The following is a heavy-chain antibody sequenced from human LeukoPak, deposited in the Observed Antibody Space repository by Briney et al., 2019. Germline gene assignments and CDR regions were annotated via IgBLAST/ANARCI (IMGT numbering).Heavy chain of an antibody. Sequence: PSETLSLTCTVSGGSISSYYWSWIRQPPGKGLEWIGYIYYSGSTNYNPSLKSRVTISVDTSKNQVSLKLSSVTAADTAVYYCARVSHGSGSYYLDYWGQGTLVTVSS. CDR1: GGSISSYY. CDR3: ARVSHGSGSYYLDY. V-gene: IGHV4-59*01. CDR2: IYYSGST. J-gene: IGHJ4*02. D-gene: IGHD3-10*01.